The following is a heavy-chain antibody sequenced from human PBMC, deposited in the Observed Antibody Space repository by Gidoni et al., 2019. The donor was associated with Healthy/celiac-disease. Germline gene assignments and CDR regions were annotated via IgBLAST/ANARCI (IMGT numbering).Heavy chain of an antibody. CDR2: ISGSGGST. V-gene: IGHV3-23*01. Sequence: EVQLLESGGGLVQPGGSLRLSCAASGFTFSSYAMSWVRQAPGKGLEWVSAISGSGGSTYYADSVKGRFTISRDNSKNTLYLQMNSLRAEDTAVYYCAKRGIVVVPAAPPNYYYYYGMDVWGQGTTVTVSS. CDR3: AKRGIVVVPAAPPNYYYYYGMDV. J-gene: IGHJ6*02. D-gene: IGHD2-2*01. CDR1: GFTFSSYA.